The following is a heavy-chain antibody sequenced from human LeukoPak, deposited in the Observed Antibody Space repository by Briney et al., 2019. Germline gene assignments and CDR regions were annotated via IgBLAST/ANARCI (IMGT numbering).Heavy chain of an antibody. CDR2: INPSSGDT. J-gene: IGHJ4*02. CDR1: GYTFAGHH. V-gene: IGHV1-2*02. CDR3: ARAGHDSSGYSFRLDY. Sequence: GASVKVSCKTSGYTFAGHHIHWVRQAPGQRLEWMGWINPSSGDTKYAQNFQDRVIMTRDTSISTAYMDLSRLSSDDTAIYYCARAGHDSSGYSFRLDYWGQGTLVTVSS. D-gene: IGHD3-22*01.